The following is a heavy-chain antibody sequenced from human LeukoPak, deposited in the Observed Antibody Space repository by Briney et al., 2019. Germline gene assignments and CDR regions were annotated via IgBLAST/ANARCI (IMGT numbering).Heavy chain of an antibody. V-gene: IGHV3-30*02. CDR2: IRYAGSHK. D-gene: IGHD1-26*01. CDR1: GFTFSSYG. J-gene: IGHJ4*02. Sequence: GGSLRLSCAASGFTFSSYGMHWVRQAPGKGLEWVAFIRYAGSHKYYADSVKGRFTISRDNSKNTLYLQMNSLRAEDTAVYYCANPHRPSGSYYRNWGQGTLVTVSS. CDR3: ANPHRPSGSYYRN.